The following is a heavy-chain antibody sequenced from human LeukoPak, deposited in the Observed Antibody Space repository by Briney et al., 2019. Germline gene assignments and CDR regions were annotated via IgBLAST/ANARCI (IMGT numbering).Heavy chain of an antibody. Sequence: PSETLSLTCTVSGGSINSGGYYWSWIRQHPGKGLEWIGYIYYSGSTYYNPSLKSRVTISVDTSKNQFSLKLSSVTAADTAVYYCARDRLDYYDSSGYYFGFDYWGQGTLVTVSS. D-gene: IGHD3-22*01. J-gene: IGHJ4*02. CDR2: IYYSGST. V-gene: IGHV4-31*03. CDR1: GGSINSGGYY. CDR3: ARDRLDYYDSSGYYFGFDY.